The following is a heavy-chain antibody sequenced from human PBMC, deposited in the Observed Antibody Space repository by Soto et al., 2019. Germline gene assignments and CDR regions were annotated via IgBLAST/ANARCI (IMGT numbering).Heavy chain of an antibody. V-gene: IGHV1-18*04. CDR1: GSTIPGYS. J-gene: IGHJ4*02. CDR2: ISAYNGNT. CDR3: ARGLVSTYGYFDY. Sequence: CQAAGSTIPGYSRHWVRQESGQGLEWMGWISAYNGNTNYAQKLQGRVTMTTDTSTSTAYRELRSLRSGDTAVDYGARGLVSTYGYFDYWGQGTLVTVSS. D-gene: IGHD2-8*01.